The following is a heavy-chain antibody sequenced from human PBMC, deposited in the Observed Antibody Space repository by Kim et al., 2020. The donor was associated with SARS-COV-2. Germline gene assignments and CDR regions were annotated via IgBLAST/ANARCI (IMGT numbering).Heavy chain of an antibody. CDR3: AKDSGYGMDV. Sequence: GGSLRLSCAASGFTFSSYGMHWVRQAPGKGLEWVAVISYDGSNKYYADSVKGRFTISRDNSKNTLYLQMNSLRAEDTAVYYCAKDSGYGMDVWGQGTTVTVSS. CDR2: ISYDGSNK. J-gene: IGHJ6*02. CDR1: GFTFSSYG. D-gene: IGHD2-15*01. V-gene: IGHV3-30*18.